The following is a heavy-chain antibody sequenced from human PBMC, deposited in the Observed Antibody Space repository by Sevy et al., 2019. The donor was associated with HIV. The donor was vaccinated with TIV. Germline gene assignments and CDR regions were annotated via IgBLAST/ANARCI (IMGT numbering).Heavy chain of an antibody. Sequence: GGSLRLSCAASGFRFEDYGMHWVRRAPGKGLEWVSGIGWNSGSVGYAVSVKGRFTISRDNPKNLLYLQMNSLTSEDTALYYCAKDLLPYGSGSYPLDYWGQGTVVTVSS. D-gene: IGHD3-10*01. CDR1: GFRFEDYG. CDR3: AKDLLPYGSGSYPLDY. CDR2: IGWNSGSV. J-gene: IGHJ4*02. V-gene: IGHV3-9*01.